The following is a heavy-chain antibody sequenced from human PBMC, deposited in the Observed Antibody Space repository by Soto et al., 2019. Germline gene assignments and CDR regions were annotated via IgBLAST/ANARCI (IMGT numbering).Heavy chain of an antibody. D-gene: IGHD1-20*01. CDR1: GFSFSSYA. V-gene: IGHV3-64D*06. Sequence: EVQLVESGGGLVQPGGSLTLSCSASGFSFSSYAIHWVRQAPGKGLEYVEVIASHGGSTYYSDSVKGRFTTSRDNSKNTLYLQMGSLRAEDSAVYYCVKDLTPNWNYPGRDVWGEGTTVTVSS. J-gene: IGHJ6*04. CDR2: IASHGGST. CDR3: VKDLTPNWNYPGRDV.